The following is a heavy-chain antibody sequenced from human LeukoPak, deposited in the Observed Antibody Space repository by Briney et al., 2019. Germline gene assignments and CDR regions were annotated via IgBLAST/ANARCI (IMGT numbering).Heavy chain of an antibody. V-gene: IGHV3-23*01. Sequence: GGSLRLSCAASGFTFRNYAVSWVRQAPGKGLEWVSDISHTGGDIYYADSVKGRFTISRDNSKNTLYLQMNSLRAEDTALYYCARAKSGWVPLDCWGQGTLVTVSS. CDR3: ARAKSGWVPLDC. CDR1: GFTFRNYA. D-gene: IGHD6-19*01. J-gene: IGHJ4*02. CDR2: ISHTGGDI.